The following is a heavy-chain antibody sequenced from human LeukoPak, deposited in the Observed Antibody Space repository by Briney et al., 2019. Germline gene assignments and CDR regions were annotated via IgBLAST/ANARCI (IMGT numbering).Heavy chain of an antibody. CDR1: GFTFSSYS. Sequence: GGSLRLSCAASGFTFSSYSMNWVRQAPGKGLEWVSFISSSRSYIYYADSVKGRFTISRDNSKNTLYVQMNSLRAEDTAVYYCAKQFLWFGELSHFDYWGQGTLVTVSS. V-gene: IGHV3-21*01. CDR3: AKQFLWFGELSHFDY. D-gene: IGHD3-10*01. CDR2: ISSSRSYI. J-gene: IGHJ4*02.